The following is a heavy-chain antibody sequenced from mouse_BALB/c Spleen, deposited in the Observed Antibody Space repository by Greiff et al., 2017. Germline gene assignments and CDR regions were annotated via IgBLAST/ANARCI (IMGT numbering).Heavy chain of an antibody. CDR2: INPSNGRT. CDR3: ARVGTSMDY. V-gene: IGHV1S81*02. D-gene: IGHD5-1*01. J-gene: IGHJ4*01. Sequence: QVQLQQPGAELVKPGASVKLSCKASGYTFTSYWMHWVKQRPGQGLEWIGEINPSNGRTNYNEKFKSKATLTVDKSSSTAYMQLSSLTSEDSAVYYCARVGTSMDYWGQGTSVTVSS. CDR1: GYTFTSYW.